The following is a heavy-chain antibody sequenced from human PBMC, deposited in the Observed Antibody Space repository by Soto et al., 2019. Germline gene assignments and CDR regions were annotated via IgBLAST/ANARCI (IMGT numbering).Heavy chain of an antibody. CDR2: IYHSGST. CDR3: ARAVEAVNWFDP. J-gene: IGHJ5*02. CDR1: GGSISSGGYS. D-gene: IGHD4-17*01. V-gene: IGHV4-30-2*01. Sequence: QLQLQESGSGLVKPSQTLSLTCAVSGGSISSGGYSWSWIRQPPGKGLEWIGYIYHSGSTYYNPSLKCRVTISVDRSKNQFSLKLSSVTAADTDVYYCARAVEAVNWFDPWGQGTLVTVSS.